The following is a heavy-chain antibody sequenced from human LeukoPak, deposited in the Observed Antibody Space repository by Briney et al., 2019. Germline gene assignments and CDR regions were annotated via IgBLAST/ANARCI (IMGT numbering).Heavy chain of an antibody. D-gene: IGHD3-10*01. CDR1: GYAISSDYF. Sequence: SETLSLTCTVSGYAISSDYFWGWIRQPPGKGLEWIGSLYHNGSTYYNPSLKSRVTISVDTSKNQFSLKLSSVTAADTAVYYCARHYYGSGSYYGLTGFDYWGQGTLVTVSS. J-gene: IGHJ4*02. V-gene: IGHV4-38-2*02. CDR3: ARHYYGSGSYYGLTGFDY. CDR2: LYHNGST.